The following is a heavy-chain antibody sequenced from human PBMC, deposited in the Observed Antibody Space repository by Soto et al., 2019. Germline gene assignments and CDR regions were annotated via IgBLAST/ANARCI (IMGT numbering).Heavy chain of an antibody. D-gene: IGHD5-18*01. J-gene: IGHJ6*02. CDR3: AKVNSYGYYYYYGMDV. V-gene: IGHV3-23*01. CDR1: GFTFSSYA. CDR2: ISGSGGST. Sequence: GGSLRLSCAASGFTFSSYAMSWVRQAPGKGLEWVSAISGSGGSTYYADSVKGRFTISRDNSKNTLYLQMNSLRAEDTAVYYCAKVNSYGYYYYYGMDVWGQGTTATVSS.